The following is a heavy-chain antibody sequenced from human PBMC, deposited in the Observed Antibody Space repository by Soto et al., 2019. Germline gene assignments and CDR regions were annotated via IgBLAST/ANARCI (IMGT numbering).Heavy chain of an antibody. V-gene: IGHV3-15*07. J-gene: IGHJ4*02. CDR3: TKYTLSPS. CDR1: GFTFNNAW. Sequence: LRLSCAASGFTFNNAWMNWVRQAPGKGLEWVGRIRPRSDGGTTDYAAPVKGRFAISRDDSKNMVYLQMDSLKSEDTALYYCTKYTLSPSWGQGTLVTVSS. CDR2: IRPRSDGGTT. D-gene: IGHD2-2*02.